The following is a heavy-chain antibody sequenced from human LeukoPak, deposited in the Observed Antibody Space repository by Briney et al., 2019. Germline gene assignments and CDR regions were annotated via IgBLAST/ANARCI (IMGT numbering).Heavy chain of an antibody. V-gene: IGHV4-59*08. Sequence: SETLSLTCTVSGGSISSYYWSWIRQPPGKGLEWIGYIYYSGSTNYNPSLKSRVTISVDTSKNQFSLKLSSVSAADTAVYYCAREIYCSGGSCALLYFDYWGQGTLVTVSS. CDR3: AREIYCSGGSCALLYFDY. CDR1: GGSISSYY. J-gene: IGHJ4*02. D-gene: IGHD2-15*01. CDR2: IYYSGST.